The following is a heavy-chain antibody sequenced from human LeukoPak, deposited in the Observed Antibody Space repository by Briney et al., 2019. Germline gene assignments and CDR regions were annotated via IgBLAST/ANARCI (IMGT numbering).Heavy chain of an antibody. V-gene: IGHV4-34*01. D-gene: IGHD6-6*01. CDR1: GGSFSGYY. CDR2: INHSGST. J-gene: IGHJ4*02. Sequence: SETLSLTCAVYGGSFSGYYWSWIRQPPGKGLEWLGEINHSGSTNYNPSLKSRVTISVDTSKNQFSLKLSSVTAADTAVYYCARGGRRIAARQRSYYFDYWGQGTLVTVSS. CDR3: ARGGRRIAARQRSYYFDY.